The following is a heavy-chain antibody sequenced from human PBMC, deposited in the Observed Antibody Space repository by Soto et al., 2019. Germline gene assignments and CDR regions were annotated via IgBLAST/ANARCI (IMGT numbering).Heavy chain of an antibody. Sequence: SETLSLTCTVSGGSISSYYWSWIRQPPGKGLEWIGYIYYSGSTNYNPSLKSRVTISVDTSKNQFSLKLSSVTAADTAVYYCASGTTVTTRYDYWGQGTLVTVSS. J-gene: IGHJ4*02. V-gene: IGHV4-59*08. D-gene: IGHD4-4*01. CDR3: ASGTTVTTRYDY. CDR2: IYYSGST. CDR1: GGSISSYY.